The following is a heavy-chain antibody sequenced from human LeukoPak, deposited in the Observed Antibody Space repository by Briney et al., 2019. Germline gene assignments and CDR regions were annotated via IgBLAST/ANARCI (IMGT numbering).Heavy chain of an antibody. CDR3: ARDLGWKTDAFDI. J-gene: IGHJ3*02. CDR2: INHSGST. D-gene: IGHD1-1*01. Sequence: PSETLSLTCAVYGGSFSGYYWSWIRQPPGKGLEWIGEINHSGSTNYNPSLKSRVTISVDTSKNQFSLKLSSVTAADTAVYYCARDLGWKTDAFDIWGQGTMVTVSS. V-gene: IGHV4-34*01. CDR1: GGSFSGYY.